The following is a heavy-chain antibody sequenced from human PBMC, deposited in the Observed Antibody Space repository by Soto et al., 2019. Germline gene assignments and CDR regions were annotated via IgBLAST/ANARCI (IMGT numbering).Heavy chain of an antibody. Sequence: QVQLQQWGAGLLKPSETLSLTCAVYGGSFSGYYWSWIRQPPGKGLEWIGEINHSGSTNYNPSLKSRVTISVDTCKNQFSLKLSSVTAADTAVYYCARGDYSGYYFDYWGQGTLVTVSS. CDR2: INHSGST. CDR3: ARGDYSGYYFDY. D-gene: IGHD4-4*01. V-gene: IGHV4-34*01. CDR1: GGSFSGYY. J-gene: IGHJ4*02.